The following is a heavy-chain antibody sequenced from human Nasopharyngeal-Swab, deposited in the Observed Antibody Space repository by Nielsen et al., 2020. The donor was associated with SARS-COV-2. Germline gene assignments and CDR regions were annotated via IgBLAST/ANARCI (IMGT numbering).Heavy chain of an antibody. V-gene: IGHV4-31*03. CDR3: ARAVSLRSFDY. CDR1: GGSISSGGYY. J-gene: IGHJ4*02. CDR2: IYYSGST. D-gene: IGHD3-22*01. Sequence: SETLSLTYTVSGGSISSGGYYWSWIRQHPGKGLEWIGYIYYSGSTYYNPSLKSRVTISVDTSKNQFSLKLSSVTAADTAVYYCARAVSLRSFDYWGQGTLVTVSS.